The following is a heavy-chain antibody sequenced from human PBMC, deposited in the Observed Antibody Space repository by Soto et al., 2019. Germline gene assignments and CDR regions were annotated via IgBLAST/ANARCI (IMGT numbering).Heavy chain of an antibody. J-gene: IGHJ3*01. CDR2: ISNDGSDK. V-gene: IGHV3-30*18. CDR1: GFTFNNYG. Sequence: QVQLVESGGGVVQPGRSLRLSCAASGFTFNNYGMHWVRQAPGKGLECGAVISNDGSDKYYADSWKGRLTISRDNSKDTLYLQMNSPRAEDTAVYYCAKDQGIAASHGIDWGQGTMVTVSS. D-gene: IGHD6-13*01. CDR3: AKDQGIAASHGID.